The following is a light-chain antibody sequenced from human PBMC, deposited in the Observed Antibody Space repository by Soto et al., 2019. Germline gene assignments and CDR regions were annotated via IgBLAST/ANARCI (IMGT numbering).Light chain of an antibody. CDR3: CSYTSTTTVV. V-gene: IGLV2-14*01. CDR2: EVS. Sequence: QSALIQPASVSGSPGQSITISCTGTSSDVGGYNFVSWYQQHPGKAPKVMIYEVSKRPSGISNRFSGSKSGNTASLTISGLQAEDEADYFCCSYTSTTTVVFGGGTKVTVL. CDR1: SSDVGGYNF. J-gene: IGLJ3*02.